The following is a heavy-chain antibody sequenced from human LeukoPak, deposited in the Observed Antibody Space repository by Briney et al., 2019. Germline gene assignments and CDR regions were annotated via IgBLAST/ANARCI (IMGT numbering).Heavy chain of an antibody. CDR3: ARDGPDDSIDY. Sequence: GRSLRLSCAAYGFTFSSYAMHWVRQAPGKGLEWAAVISYDGSNKYYADSVKGRFTISRDNSKNTLYLQMNSLRAEDTAVYYCARDGPDDSIDYWGQGTLVTVSS. V-gene: IGHV3-30-3*01. J-gene: IGHJ4*02. CDR2: ISYDGSNK. D-gene: IGHD3-22*01. CDR1: GFTFSSYA.